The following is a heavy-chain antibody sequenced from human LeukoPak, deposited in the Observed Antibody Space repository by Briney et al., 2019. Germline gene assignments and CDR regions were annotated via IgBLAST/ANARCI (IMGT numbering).Heavy chain of an antibody. CDR3: ARGGYSYGSRTFDY. V-gene: IGHV4-39*07. CDR2: IYYSGST. J-gene: IGHJ4*02. D-gene: IGHD5-18*01. Sequence: SETLTLTCTVSGGSISSSSYYWGWIRQPPGKGLEWIGSIYYSGSTYYNPSLKSRVTISVDTSKNQFSLKLSSVTAADTAVYYCARGGYSYGSRTFDYWGQGTLVTVSS. CDR1: GGSISSSSYY.